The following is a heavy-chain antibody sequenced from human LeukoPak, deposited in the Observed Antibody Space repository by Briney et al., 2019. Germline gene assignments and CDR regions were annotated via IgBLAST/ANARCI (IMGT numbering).Heavy chain of an antibody. CDR2: ISGDGGVT. CDR3: AKSVSPPDASDI. J-gene: IGHJ3*02. Sequence: GGSLRLSCAAPGFTFDEYAMKWVRHAPGKGVEGVSLISGDGGVTYYADSVKGRFTISRDNSKNSVYLQMNSLRPENTALYYCAKSVSPPDASDIWGQGTMVTVSS. CDR1: GFTFDEYA. V-gene: IGHV3-43*02.